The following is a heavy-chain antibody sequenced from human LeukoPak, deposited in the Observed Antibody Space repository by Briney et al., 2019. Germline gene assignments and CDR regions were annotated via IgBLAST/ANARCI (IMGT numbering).Heavy chain of an antibody. Sequence: SETLSLTCAVSGDSITSHSWWSWVRQPPGRGLEWIGEVHHGGASNYDPSLESRVTISVDKSKNRFSLNLRSVTAADTATYYCASHVTVLGTRGFDFWGRGTLVTVS. V-gene: IGHV4-4*02. CDR3: ASHVTVLGTRGFDF. CDR1: GDSITSHSW. J-gene: IGHJ4*02. CDR2: VHHGGAS. D-gene: IGHD6-19*01.